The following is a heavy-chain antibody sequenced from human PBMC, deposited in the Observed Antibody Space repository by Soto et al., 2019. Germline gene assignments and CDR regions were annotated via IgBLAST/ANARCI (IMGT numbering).Heavy chain of an antibody. V-gene: IGHV3-30-3*01. Sequence: GGSLRLSCAASGFTFGDYGMHWFRQTPGKGLEWVAVTSYDENNKYYAESVTARFTISRDNARNTLYLQMNSLRAEDTAVYYCARDYCGGDCQLDYWGQGTLVTVS. J-gene: IGHJ4*02. CDR2: TSYDENNK. CDR3: ARDYCGGDCQLDY. CDR1: GFTFGDYG. D-gene: IGHD2-21*02.